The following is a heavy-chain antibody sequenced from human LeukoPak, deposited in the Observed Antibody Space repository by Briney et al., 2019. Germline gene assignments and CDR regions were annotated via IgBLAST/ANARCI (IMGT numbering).Heavy chain of an antibody. Sequence: GGSLRLSCAASGFTFSSYGMHWVRQAPGKGLEWVAVIWYDGSNKYYADSAKGRFTISRDNSKTTLYLQMNSLRAEDTALYYCARYSRNWFDPWGQGTLVTVSS. J-gene: IGHJ5*02. CDR3: ARYSRNWFDP. D-gene: IGHD6-13*01. CDR2: IWYDGSNK. CDR1: GFTFSSYG. V-gene: IGHV3-33*01.